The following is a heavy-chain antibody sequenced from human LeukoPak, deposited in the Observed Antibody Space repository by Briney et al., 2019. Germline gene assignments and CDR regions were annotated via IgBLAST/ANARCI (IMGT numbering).Heavy chain of an antibody. CDR3: ARDIPVVPAATCFDY. D-gene: IGHD2-2*01. CDR2: IGTSGTDT. J-gene: IGHJ4*02. V-gene: IGHV3-23*01. Sequence: GGSLRLSCAASGFSFSSCPMSWVRQAPGKGLEWVSTIGTSGTDTYYPDSVKGRFTISRDNSKNALFLQMNSLRAEDTAVYYCARDIPVVPAATCFDYWGQGTLVTVSS. CDR1: GFSFSSCP.